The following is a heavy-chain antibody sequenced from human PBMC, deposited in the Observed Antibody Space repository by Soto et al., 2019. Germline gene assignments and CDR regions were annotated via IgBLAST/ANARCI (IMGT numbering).Heavy chain of an antibody. J-gene: IGHJ4*02. CDR3: ASDQDSSNPYFDY. CDR1: GGSISSGDYS. D-gene: IGHD3-22*01. Sequence: QVQLQESGPGLVKPSQTLSLTSTVSGGSISSGDYSWSWIRQPPGNGLEWIGYIYYSGSTYYNPSLKSRVTISVDTSKNQCSLKLSSVTAADTAVYYCASDQDSSNPYFDYWGQGTLVTVSS. CDR2: IYYSGST. V-gene: IGHV4-30-4*01.